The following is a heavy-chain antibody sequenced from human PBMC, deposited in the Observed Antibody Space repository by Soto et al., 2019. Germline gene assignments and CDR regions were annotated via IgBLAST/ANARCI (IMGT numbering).Heavy chain of an antibody. Sequence: PSETLSLTCTVSGGSISSYSYYWGWIRQPPGKGLEWIGSIYYSGSTSYNPSLKSRVTISVDTSKNQFSLKLSSVTAADTAVYYCARYDSSGDFDYWGRGTLVTVSS. V-gene: IGHV4-39*01. CDR1: GGSISSYSYY. CDR3: ARYDSSGDFDY. CDR2: IYYSGST. D-gene: IGHD3-22*01. J-gene: IGHJ4*02.